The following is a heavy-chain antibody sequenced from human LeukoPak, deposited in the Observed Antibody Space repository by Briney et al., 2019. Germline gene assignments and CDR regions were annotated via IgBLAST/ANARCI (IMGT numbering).Heavy chain of an antibody. J-gene: IGHJ4*02. V-gene: IGHV4-59*01. D-gene: IGHD2-15*01. Sequence: SETLSLTCTVSGGSISSYYWSSIRQPPGKGLEWIGYIYYSGSTNYNPSLKSRVTISVDTSKNQFSLKLSSVTAADTAVYYCARLDCSCGSFYSYFDHWGQGTMVTVSS. CDR3: ARLDCSCGSFYSYFDH. CDR2: IYYSGST. CDR1: GGSISSYY.